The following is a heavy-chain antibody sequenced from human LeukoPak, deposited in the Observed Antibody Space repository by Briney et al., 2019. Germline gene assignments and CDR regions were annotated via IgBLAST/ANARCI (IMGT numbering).Heavy chain of an antibody. CDR2: MNPNSGNT. CDR1: GGTFSSYA. CDR3: ARGLLHCSSTSCYSKKLYNWFDP. J-gene: IGHJ5*02. D-gene: IGHD2-2*01. Sequence: ASVKVSCKASGGTFSSYAISWVRQAPGQGLEWMGWMNPNSGNTGYAQKFQGRVTMTRNTSISTAYMELSSLRSEDTAVYYCARGLLHCSSTSCYSKKLYNWFDPWGQGTLVTVSS. V-gene: IGHV1-8*02.